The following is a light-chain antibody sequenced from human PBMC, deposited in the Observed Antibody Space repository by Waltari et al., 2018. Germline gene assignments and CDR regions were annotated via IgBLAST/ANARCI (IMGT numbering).Light chain of an antibody. CDR2: VSY. CDR3: QSTDNSQVGYVI. V-gene: IGLV1-40*01. J-gene: IGLJ2*01. Sequence: QSVLTQPPSMSGAPGQRVTISCTGSKSNIGANYDVQWYQQLPGEALRLLIYVSYHRPSGVPDRFSGSRSGTSATLAITGLQADDEADYYCQSTDNSQVGYVIFGGGTKLTVL. CDR1: KSNIGANYD.